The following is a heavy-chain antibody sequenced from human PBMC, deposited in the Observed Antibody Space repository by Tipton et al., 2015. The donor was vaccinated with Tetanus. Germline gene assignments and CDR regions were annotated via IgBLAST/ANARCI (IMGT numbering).Heavy chain of an antibody. CDR1: GGSISSTDYY. CDR3: ARHSGWYNFYNGMDV. V-gene: IGHV4-61*08. D-gene: IGHD6-19*01. J-gene: IGHJ6*02. Sequence: LRLSCSVSGGSISSTDYYWSWLRLPPGKALEWIGYIYFSGHTKYSPSLNSRVTMSVDTSNNQFSLRLTSVNEADTAIYYCARHSGWYNFYNGMDVWGQGTTVTVSS. CDR2: IYFSGHT.